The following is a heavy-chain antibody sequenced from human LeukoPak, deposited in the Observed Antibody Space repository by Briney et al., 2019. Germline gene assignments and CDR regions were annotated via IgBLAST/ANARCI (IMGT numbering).Heavy chain of an antibody. CDR3: ASAVVVAATRWFDP. V-gene: IGHV4-30-4*01. D-gene: IGHD2-15*01. Sequence: PSETLSLTCTVSGDSISSGDYLWNWIRQPPGKGLEWIGYIYSSGSTYYNPSLKSRVSISVDTSKNQFSLKLSSVTAADTAVYYCASAVVVAATRWFDPWGQGTLVIVSS. J-gene: IGHJ5*02. CDR1: GDSISSGDYL. CDR2: IYSSGST.